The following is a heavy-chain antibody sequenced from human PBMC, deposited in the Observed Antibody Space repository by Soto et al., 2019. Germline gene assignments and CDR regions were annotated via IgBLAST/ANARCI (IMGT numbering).Heavy chain of an antibody. V-gene: IGHV3-23*01. CDR1: GFAFGDYA. D-gene: IGHD3-3*01. CDR3: ARWSYLDY. Sequence: GGSLRLSCTTSGFAFGDYALSWVRQAPGKGLEWVSAISGNGAETSYAASVRGRFTISRDNSRDTLYLQMDSLRADDTAMYYCARWSYLDYWGQGTRVTVSS. J-gene: IGHJ4*02. CDR2: ISGNGAET.